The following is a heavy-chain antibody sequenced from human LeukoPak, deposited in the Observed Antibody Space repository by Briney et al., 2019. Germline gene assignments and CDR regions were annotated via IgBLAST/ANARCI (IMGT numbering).Heavy chain of an antibody. CDR2: INSDGSST. CDR3: ARGTGGYGEYDAFDI. V-gene: IGHV3-74*01. J-gene: IGHJ3*02. CDR1: GFTFSSYW. Sequence: GGSLRLSRAASGFTFSSYWMHWVRQAPGKGLVWVSRINSDGSSTSYADSVKGRFTISRDNAKNTLYLQMNSLRAEDTAVYYCARGTGGYGEYDAFDIWGQGTMVTVPS. D-gene: IGHD5-12*01.